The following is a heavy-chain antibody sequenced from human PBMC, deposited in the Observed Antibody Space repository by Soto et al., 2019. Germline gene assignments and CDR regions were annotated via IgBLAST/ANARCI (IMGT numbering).Heavy chain of an antibody. CDR1: GYTFTSYY. V-gene: IGHV1-46*01. Sequence: ASVKVSCKASGYTFTSYYMHWVRQAPGQGLEWMGIINPSGGSTSYAQKFQGRVTMTRDTSTSKVYMETSSLRSEDKAVYYCARDRAYDYVWGSHRLELYYYYGMDVWGQGTTVTVSS. J-gene: IGHJ6*02. CDR2: INPSGGST. CDR3: ARDRAYDYVWGSHRLELYYYYGMDV. D-gene: IGHD3-16*02.